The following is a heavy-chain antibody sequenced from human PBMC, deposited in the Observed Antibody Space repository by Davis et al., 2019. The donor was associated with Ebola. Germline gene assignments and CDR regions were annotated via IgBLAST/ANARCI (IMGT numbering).Heavy chain of an antibody. D-gene: IGHD6-19*01. Sequence: SVKVSCKASGYTFTSYYMHWVRQAPGQGLEWMGRIIPILGIANYAQKFQGRVTITADKSTSTAYMELSSLRSEDTAVYYCARDYVAVAGTGDYWGQGTLVTVSS. CDR2: IIPILGIA. CDR1: GYTFTSYY. V-gene: IGHV1-69*04. J-gene: IGHJ4*02. CDR3: ARDYVAVAGTGDY.